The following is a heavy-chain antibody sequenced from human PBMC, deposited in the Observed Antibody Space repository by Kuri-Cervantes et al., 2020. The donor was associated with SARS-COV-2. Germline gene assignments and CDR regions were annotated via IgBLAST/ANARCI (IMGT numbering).Heavy chain of an antibody. CDR1: GFTFDDYA. Sequence: GESLKISCAASGFTFDDYAMHWVRQAPGKGLEWVSLISWDGGSTYYADSVKGRFTISRDNSKNSLYLQMNSLRAEDTALYYCAKGGKDNWDSQDYWGQGTLVTVSS. J-gene: IGHJ4*02. D-gene: IGHD1-7*01. CDR2: ISWDGGST. CDR3: AKGGKDNWDSQDY. V-gene: IGHV3-43D*04.